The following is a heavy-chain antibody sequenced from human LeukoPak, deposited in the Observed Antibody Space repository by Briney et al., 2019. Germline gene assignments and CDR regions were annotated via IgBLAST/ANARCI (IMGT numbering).Heavy chain of an antibody. CDR2: ISGSGSST. CDR1: GFTFDDYA. Sequence: GGSLRLSCAASGFTFDDYAMHWVRQAPGKGLEWVSGISGSGSSTYYADSVKGRFSISRDNSKNTLYLQMNSLRAEDTAEYYCAKMLEGGKGFWGQGTQVTVSS. V-gene: IGHV3-23*01. CDR3: AKMLEGGKGF. J-gene: IGHJ4*02. D-gene: IGHD1-1*01.